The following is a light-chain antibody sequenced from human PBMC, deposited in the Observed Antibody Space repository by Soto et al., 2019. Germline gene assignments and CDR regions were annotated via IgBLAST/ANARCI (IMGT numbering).Light chain of an antibody. V-gene: IGLV2-23*01. CDR2: EGS. CDR3: CSYAGNYTLL. Sequence: QSALTQPASVSGSPGQSITISCTGTSSDVGSYNLVSWYQQHPGKAPKLMIYEGSKRPSGVSNRFSGSKSGNTASLTISGLQAEDEADYYCCSYAGNYTLLFGGGTQLTVL. CDR1: SSDVGSYNL. J-gene: IGLJ2*01.